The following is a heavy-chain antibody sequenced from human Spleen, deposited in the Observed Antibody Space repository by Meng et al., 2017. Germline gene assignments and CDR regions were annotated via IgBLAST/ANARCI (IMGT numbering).Heavy chain of an antibody. J-gene: IGHJ4*02. CDR1: GYTSASYG. Sequence: QAQLLQSGAEVKKPGASVWISCKASGYTSASYGISWVRQAPGQGLEWMGWFVNYGDTYPAPKFQDRVTMTTDTHTNTVFMELRSLTSDDTAVYYCARGTPGRSYCDYWGQGTLVTVSS. CDR2: FVNYGDT. CDR3: ARGTPGRSYCDY. D-gene: IGHD3-10*01. V-gene: IGHV1-18*01.